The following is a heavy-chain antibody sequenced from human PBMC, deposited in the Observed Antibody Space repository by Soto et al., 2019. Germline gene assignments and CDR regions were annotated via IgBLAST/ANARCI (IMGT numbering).Heavy chain of an antibody. Sequence: GGSLRLSCAASGFTFSSYSMNWVRQAPGKGLEWVSSISSSSSYIYYADSVKGRFTISRDNAKNSLYLQMNSLRAEDTAVYYCARDVGCTNGVCPADYYAYWGQGTLVTVSS. CDR2: ISSSSSYI. CDR1: GFTFSSYS. CDR3: ARDVGCTNGVCPADYYAY. D-gene: IGHD2-8*01. J-gene: IGHJ4*02. V-gene: IGHV3-21*01.